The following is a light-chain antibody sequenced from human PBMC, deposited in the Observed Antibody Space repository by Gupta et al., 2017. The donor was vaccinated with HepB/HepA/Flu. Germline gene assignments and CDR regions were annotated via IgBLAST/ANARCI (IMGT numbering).Light chain of an antibody. V-gene: IGKV3-11*01. Sequence: EIVLTQSPATLSLSPGERATLSCRASQSIFNYLAWYQQKPGQAPRLLIYDAFNRVTGVPDRFSGSGAVTDFTLTISSLESEDSEVYYCQQRNNLVTFGRGTXVEI. J-gene: IGKJ4*01. CDR3: QQRNNLVT. CDR1: QSIFNY. CDR2: DAF.